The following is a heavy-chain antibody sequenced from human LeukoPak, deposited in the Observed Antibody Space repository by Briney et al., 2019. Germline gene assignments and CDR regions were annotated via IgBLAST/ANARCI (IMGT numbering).Heavy chain of an antibody. CDR3: ARFVVAWYSSSSKCGY. CDR1: GGSISSYY. J-gene: IGHJ4*02. CDR2: IHISGST. D-gene: IGHD6-6*01. Sequence: SETLSLTCTVSGGSISSYYWGWIRQPAGKGLEWIGRIHISGSTNYNTSLKSRVTMSVDTSKNQFYLKLSSVTAADTAVYYCARFVVAWYSSSSKCGYWGQGTLVTVSS. V-gene: IGHV4-4*07.